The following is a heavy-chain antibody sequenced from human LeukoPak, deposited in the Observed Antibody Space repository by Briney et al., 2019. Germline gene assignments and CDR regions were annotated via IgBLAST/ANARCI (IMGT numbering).Heavy chain of an antibody. Sequence: GASVKVSCKASGYTFTGYYMHWVRQAPGQGLEWMGWINPNSGGTNYAQKFQGRVTMTRDTSISTAYMELSRLRSDDTAVYYCARDKYPSPTNWFDPWGQGTLVTVPS. D-gene: IGHD2-2*01. CDR1: GYTFTGYY. J-gene: IGHJ5*02. CDR3: ARDKYPSPTNWFDP. CDR2: INPNSGGT. V-gene: IGHV1-2*02.